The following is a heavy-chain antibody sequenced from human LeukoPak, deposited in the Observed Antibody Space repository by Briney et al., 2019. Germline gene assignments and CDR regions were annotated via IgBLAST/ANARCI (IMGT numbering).Heavy chain of an antibody. V-gene: IGHV3-21*06. D-gene: IGHD1-26*01. CDR3: ARVPSGTYPSFYCDH. J-gene: IGHJ4*02. Sequence: PGGSLRLSCTASGFLFSSHSMNWVRQAPGEGLQWVSSIGNSVNYIYYADSVKGRFTISRDDAKNSLYLQMDSLRAEDTALYYCARVPSGTYPSFYCDHWGQGSLVTVSS. CDR1: GFLFSSHS. CDR2: IGNSVNYI.